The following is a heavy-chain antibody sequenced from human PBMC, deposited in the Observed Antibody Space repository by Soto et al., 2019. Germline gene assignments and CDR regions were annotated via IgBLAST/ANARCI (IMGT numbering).Heavy chain of an antibody. CDR1: GGSISSCCYY. D-gene: IGHD2-21*01. V-gene: IGHV4-31*03. J-gene: IGHJ5*02. CDR3: ARRAVVAVTGSLDNWLDP. Sequence: PSETLALTCTVSGGSISSCCYYWSWVRQHPGKGLEWIAYIYYSGSTYYNPSLKSRVTISVDTSKNQFSLKVNSVTAADTAVYYCARRAVVAVTGSLDNWLDPWGQGILVTVSS. CDR2: IYYSGST.